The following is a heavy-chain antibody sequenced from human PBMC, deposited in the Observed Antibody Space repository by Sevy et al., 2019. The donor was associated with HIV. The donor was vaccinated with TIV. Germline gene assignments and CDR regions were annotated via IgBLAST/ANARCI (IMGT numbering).Heavy chain of an antibody. CDR3: ATISQQLVGFFDY. Sequence: SENLSLTCTVSGGSISSYYWGWIRQPPGKGLEWIGYIFYSGSTYYNPSLERRVTISVDKSKNQFSLKLTSVTAADTAVYYCATISQQLVGFFDYWGQGTLVTVSS. V-gene: IGHV4-59*12. J-gene: IGHJ4*02. CDR2: IFYSGST. D-gene: IGHD6-6*01. CDR1: GGSISSYY.